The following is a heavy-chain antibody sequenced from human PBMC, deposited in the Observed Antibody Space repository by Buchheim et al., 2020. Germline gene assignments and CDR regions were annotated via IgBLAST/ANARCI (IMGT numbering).Heavy chain of an antibody. J-gene: IGHJ4*02. CDR2: INHSGST. V-gene: IGHV4-34*01. CDR3: ARGYDSSGAETNYFDY. CDR1: GGSFSGYY. Sequence: QVQLQQWGAGLLKPSETLSLTCAVYGGSFSGYYWSWIRQPPGKGLEWIGEINHSGSTNYNPSLKSRVTISVDTSKNQFSLNLSSVTAADTAVYYCARGYDSSGAETNYFDYWGQGTL. D-gene: IGHD3-22*01.